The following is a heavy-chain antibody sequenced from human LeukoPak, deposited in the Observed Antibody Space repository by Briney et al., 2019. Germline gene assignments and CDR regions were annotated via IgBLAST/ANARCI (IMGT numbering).Heavy chain of an antibody. Sequence: GGSLRLSCAASGFTFSSYGMSWVRQAPGKGLEWVSAISGSGGSTYYADSVKGRFTISRDNSKNTLYLQMNSLRAEDTAVYYCVRRAGGYSHPYDYWGKGILVTVSS. CDR3: VRRAGGYSHPYDY. CDR2: ISGSGGST. CDR1: GFTFSSYG. V-gene: IGHV3-23*01. D-gene: IGHD4-23*01. J-gene: IGHJ4*02.